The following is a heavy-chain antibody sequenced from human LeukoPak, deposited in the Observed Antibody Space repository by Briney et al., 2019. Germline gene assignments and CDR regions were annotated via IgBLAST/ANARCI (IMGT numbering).Heavy chain of an antibody. J-gene: IGHJ4*02. CDR2: INQDGTEK. D-gene: IGHD6-13*01. CDR1: RFPVSNYW. CDR3: ARDQGAAGDY. V-gene: IGHV3-7*01. Sequence: PGGSLRLSCAASRFPVSNYWMTWVRQAPGKGLEWVANINQDGTEKVYVDSVKGRFTISRDNAKNSLYLQMNSLRVEDTALYYCARDQGAAGDYWGQGTLVTVSS.